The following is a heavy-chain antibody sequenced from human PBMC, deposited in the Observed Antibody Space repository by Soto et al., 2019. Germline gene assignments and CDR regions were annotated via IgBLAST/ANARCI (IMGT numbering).Heavy chain of an antibody. CDR3: ARPLDCSGGSCYGWFDP. CDR2: ISSSSSYI. V-gene: IGHV3-21*01. CDR1: GFTFSSYS. J-gene: IGHJ5*02. D-gene: IGHD2-15*01. Sequence: EVQLVESGGGLVKPGGSLRLSCAASGFTFSSYSMNWVRQAPGKGLEWVSSISSSSSYIYYADSVKGRFTISRDNAKNSLYLQMNSLRAEDTAVYYCARPLDCSGGSCYGWFDPWGQGTLVTVSS.